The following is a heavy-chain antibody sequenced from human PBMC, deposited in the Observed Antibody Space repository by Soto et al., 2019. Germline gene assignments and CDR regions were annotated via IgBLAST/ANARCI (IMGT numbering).Heavy chain of an antibody. CDR2: ISAHNGNT. J-gene: IGHJ4*02. D-gene: IGHD1-1*01. Sequence: QVHLVQSGAEVKKPGASVKVSCKASGYTFTSYGITWVRQAPGQGLEWMGWISAHNGNTDKAQKLQGRVIVTRDITTSTAYMELRSLISDDTAVYYCARGRYGDYWGQGALVTVSS. V-gene: IGHV1-18*01. CDR1: GYTFTSYG. CDR3: ARGRYGDY.